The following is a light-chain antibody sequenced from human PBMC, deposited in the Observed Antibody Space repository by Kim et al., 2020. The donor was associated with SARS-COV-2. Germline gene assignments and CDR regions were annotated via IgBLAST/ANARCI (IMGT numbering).Light chain of an antibody. Sequence: QTVVTQEPSFSVSPGETVTLTCGLSSGSVPSTTYLSWYQQTPGQAPRMLIYSTNIRSSGVPDRFSGSILGNKAALTITGAQADDECDYYCMIYMGSGIRVFGGGTQLTVL. V-gene: IGLV8-61*01. CDR3: MIYMGSGIRV. CDR1: SGSVPSTTY. J-gene: IGLJ3*02. CDR2: STN.